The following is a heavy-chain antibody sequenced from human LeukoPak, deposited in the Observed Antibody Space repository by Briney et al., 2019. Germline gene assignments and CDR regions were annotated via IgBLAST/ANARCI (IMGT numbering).Heavy chain of an antibody. CDR1: GFTFSSYA. V-gene: IGHV3-23*01. CDR3: AKGFDCSSTSCYFMGAYYYYYYGMDV. Sequence: GGSLRLSCAASGFTFSSYAMSWVRQAPGKGLEWVPAISGSGGSTYYADSVKGRFTISRDNSKNTLYLQMNSLRAEDTAVYYCAKGFDCSSTSCYFMGAYYYYYYGMDVWGQGTTVTVSS. J-gene: IGHJ6*02. CDR2: ISGSGGST. D-gene: IGHD2-2*01.